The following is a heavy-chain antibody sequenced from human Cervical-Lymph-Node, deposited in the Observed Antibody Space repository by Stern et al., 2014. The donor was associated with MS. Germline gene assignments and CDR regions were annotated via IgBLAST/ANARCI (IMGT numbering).Heavy chain of an antibody. Sequence: VHLVESGPEVKRPGSSVKVSCQASGGTFGSSGISWVRQAPGQGLEWMGGIIPMFGTTDYLQKFQGRVTITADEGTNSAYMELRSLRSEDTAIYYCARNWNYGMDVWGQGTTVTVSS. D-gene: IGHD1-1*01. V-gene: IGHV1-69*01. CDR2: IIPMFGTT. J-gene: IGHJ6*02. CDR3: ARNWNYGMDV. CDR1: GGTFGSSG.